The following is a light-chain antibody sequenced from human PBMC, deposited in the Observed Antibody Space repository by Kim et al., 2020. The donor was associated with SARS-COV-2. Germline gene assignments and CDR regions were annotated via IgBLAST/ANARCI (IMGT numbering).Light chain of an antibody. Sequence: EIVMTQSPATLSVSPGESATLSCRASQTISNKLAWYQQKPGQAPRLLMYDSSTRATGIPARFSGSGSGTEFTLTISSLQSEDFAVYYCLQYNTWYAFGQGTKLEI. CDR1: QTISNK. V-gene: IGKV3-15*01. CDR2: DSS. CDR3: LQYNTWYA. J-gene: IGKJ2*01.